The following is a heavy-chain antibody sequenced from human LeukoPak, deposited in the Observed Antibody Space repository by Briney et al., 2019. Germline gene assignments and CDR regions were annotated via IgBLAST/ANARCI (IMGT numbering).Heavy chain of an antibody. CDR3: ARSRMPFYYYGMHV. CDR2: IDPNSGGT. Sequence: GASVKVSCKASGYIFTDYYVHWIRQAPGQGLEWMGWIDPNSGGTHHAPNFQGRATMTRDTSSSTVYMDLSGLRSADTAIYYCARSRMPFYYYGMHVWGLGTSVTVSS. V-gene: IGHV1-2*02. CDR1: GYIFTDYY. J-gene: IGHJ6*02. D-gene: IGHD2-2*01.